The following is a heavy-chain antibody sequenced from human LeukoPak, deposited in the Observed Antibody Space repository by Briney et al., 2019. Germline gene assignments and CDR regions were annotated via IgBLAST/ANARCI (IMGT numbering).Heavy chain of an antibody. D-gene: IGHD6-13*01. CDR1: GGSISSSSYY. J-gene: IGHJ4*02. Sequence: SETLSLTCTVSGGSISSSSYYWGWIRQPPGKGLEWIGSIYYSGSTYYNPSLKSRVTISLDTTKNQFSLILSSVTAADAAVYFCASDSYSSIGYFWSQGTLVTVSS. V-gene: IGHV4-39*07. CDR3: ASDSYSSIGYF. CDR2: IYYSGST.